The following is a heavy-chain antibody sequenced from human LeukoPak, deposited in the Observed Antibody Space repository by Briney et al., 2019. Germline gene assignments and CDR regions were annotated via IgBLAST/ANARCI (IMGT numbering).Heavy chain of an antibody. D-gene: IGHD2-2*01. CDR2: INDSGST. CDR3: ARGQYCSTTTCYSARRYFDF. CDR1: GGAFSNYF. V-gene: IGHV4-34*01. J-gene: IGHJ4*02. Sequence: SETLSLTCAVSGGAFSNYFWTWIRQPPGKGLEWIAEINDSGSTNSNSSLRSRVAISLDTSKNQFSLRLTSVTAADTAVYYCARGQYCSTTTCYSARRYFDFWGKGTLVTVSS.